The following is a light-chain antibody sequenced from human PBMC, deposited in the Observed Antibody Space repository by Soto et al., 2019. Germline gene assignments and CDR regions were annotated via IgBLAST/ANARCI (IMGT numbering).Light chain of an antibody. CDR2: GNS. CDR3: QSFDSSLSGPV. V-gene: IGLV1-40*01. CDR1: SSNIGAGYD. J-gene: IGLJ3*02. Sequence: QPVLTQPPSVSGAPGQRVTIFCTGSSSNIGAGYDVHWYQQLPGTAPKFLIYGNSNRPSGVPDRFSGSKSGTSASLAITALQAEDEADYYCQSFDSSLSGPVFGGGTKLTVL.